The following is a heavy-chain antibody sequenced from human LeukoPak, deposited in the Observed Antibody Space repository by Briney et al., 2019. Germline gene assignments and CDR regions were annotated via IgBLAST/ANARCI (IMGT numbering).Heavy chain of an antibody. V-gene: IGHV4-34*01. CDR1: GGSFSGYY. J-gene: IGHJ3*02. CDR3: ARKSSSSGWYLNDAFDI. CDR2: INHSGST. D-gene: IGHD6-19*01. Sequence: SETLSLTCAVYGGSFSGYYWSWIRQPPGEGLEWIGEINHSGSTNYNPSLKSRVTISVDTSKNQFSLKLSSVTAADTAVYYCARKSSSSGWYLNDAFDIWGQGTMVTVSS.